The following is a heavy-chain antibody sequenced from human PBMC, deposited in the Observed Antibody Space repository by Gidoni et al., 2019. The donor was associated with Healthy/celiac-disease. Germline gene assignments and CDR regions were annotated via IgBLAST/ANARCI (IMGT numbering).Heavy chain of an antibody. CDR2: IYSVGST. V-gene: IGHV3-53*01. D-gene: IGHD3-10*01. Sequence: EVQLVESGGGLIQPGGSLRLSCAASGFTVSGNYMSWVLQAPGKGLEWVSVIYSVGSTYYADSVKGRFTISRDNSKNTLYLQMNSLRAEDTAVYYCARDYGSGEGWFDPWGQGTLVTVSS. J-gene: IGHJ5*02. CDR3: ARDYGSGEGWFDP. CDR1: GFTVSGNY.